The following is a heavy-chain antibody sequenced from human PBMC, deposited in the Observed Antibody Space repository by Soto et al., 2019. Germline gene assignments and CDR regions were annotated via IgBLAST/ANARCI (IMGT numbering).Heavy chain of an antibody. CDR3: ARYYYDSSGYQLTAFDI. D-gene: IGHD3-22*01. CDR2: IYPGDSDT. J-gene: IGHJ3*02. Sequence: GEALKISCKGSGYRFTSYLNGRVRQMPGKGFEWMWIIYPGDSDTRYSPSFQGQVTISADKPTSSAYLQWSSLKASDTAMYYCARYYYDSSGYQLTAFDIWGQGTMVTVSS. CDR1: GYRFTSYL. V-gene: IGHV5-51*02.